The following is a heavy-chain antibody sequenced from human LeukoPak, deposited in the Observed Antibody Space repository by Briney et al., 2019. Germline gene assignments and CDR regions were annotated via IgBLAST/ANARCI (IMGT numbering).Heavy chain of an antibody. D-gene: IGHD1-26*01. J-gene: IGHJ4*02. V-gene: IGHV3-11*01. CDR2: ITHSGSTI. CDR3: ARGVGKWDFDL. Sequence: GGSLRLSCAASRFAFSDYYMSWIRQAPGKGLEWVSYITHSGSTISYADSVKGRFTISRDNAKNSLYLQMNSLRAEDTAVYYCARGVGKWDFDLGGRETLVPVPS. CDR1: RFAFSDYY.